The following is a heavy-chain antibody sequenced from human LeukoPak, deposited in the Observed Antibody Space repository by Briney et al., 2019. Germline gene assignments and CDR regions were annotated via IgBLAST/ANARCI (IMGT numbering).Heavy chain of an antibody. CDR2: ISSSSSYI. J-gene: IGHJ4*02. V-gene: IGHV3-21*01. Sequence: GGSLRLSCAASGFTFSSYSMNWVRQAPGKGLEWVSSISSSSSYIYYADSVKGRFIISRDNAKNSLYLQMNSLRAEDTAVYYCARVEYSSSWYYFDYWGQGTLVTVSS. D-gene: IGHD6-13*01. CDR3: ARVEYSSSWYYFDY. CDR1: GFTFSSYS.